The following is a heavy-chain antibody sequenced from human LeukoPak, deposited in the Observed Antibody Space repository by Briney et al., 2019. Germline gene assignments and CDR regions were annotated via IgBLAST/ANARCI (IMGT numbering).Heavy chain of an antibody. Sequence: ASVKVSCKASGYTFTSYDINWVRQATGQGLEWMGWMNPNSGNTGYAQKFQGRVTVTEDTSTDTAYMELSSLRSEDTAVYYCATLLSRSREGVDAFDIWGQGTMVTVSS. D-gene: IGHD2/OR15-2a*01. J-gene: IGHJ3*02. CDR1: GYTFTSYD. CDR3: ATLLSRSREGVDAFDI. CDR2: MNPNSGNT. V-gene: IGHV1-8*02.